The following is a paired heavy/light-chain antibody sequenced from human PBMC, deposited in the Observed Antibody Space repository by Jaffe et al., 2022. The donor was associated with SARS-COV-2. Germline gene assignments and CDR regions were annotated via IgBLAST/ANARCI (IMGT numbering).Light chain of an antibody. CDR1: SSNIGSNY. V-gene: IGLV1-47*01. CDR3: AAWDDSLSGGV. J-gene: IGLJ3*02. Sequence: QSVLTQPPSASGTPGQRVTISCSGSSSNIGSNYVYWYQQLPGTAPKLLIYRNNQRPSGVPDRFSGSKSGTSASLAISGLRSEDEADYYCAAWDDSLSGGVFGGGTKLTVL. CDR2: RNN.
Heavy chain of an antibody. CDR3: ARDRSAPGWELRLTTLRLEYGMDV. CDR1: GFTFSSYA. Sequence: QVQLVESGGGVVQPGRSLRLSCAASGFTFSSYAMHWVRQAPGKGLEWVAVISYDGSNKYYADSVKGRFTISRDNSKNTLYLQMNSLRAEDTAVYYCARDRSAPGWELRLTTLRLEYGMDVWGQGTTVTVSS. D-gene: IGHD1-26*01. J-gene: IGHJ6*02. V-gene: IGHV3-30-3*01. CDR2: ISYDGSNK.